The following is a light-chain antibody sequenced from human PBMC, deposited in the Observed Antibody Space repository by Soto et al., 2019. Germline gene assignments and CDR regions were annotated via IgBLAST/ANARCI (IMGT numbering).Light chain of an antibody. V-gene: IGLV9-49*01. CDR1: SGYSNYK. CDR2: VGTGGIVG. CDR3: GADHGSGSNFFVV. J-gene: IGLJ2*01. Sequence: QSVLTQPPSASASQGASVTLTCTLSSGYSNYKVDWYQQRPGKGPRFVMRVGTGGIVGSKGDGIPDRFSVLGSGLNRYLTIKNIQEEDESDYHCGADHGSGSNFFVVFGGGTQLTVL.